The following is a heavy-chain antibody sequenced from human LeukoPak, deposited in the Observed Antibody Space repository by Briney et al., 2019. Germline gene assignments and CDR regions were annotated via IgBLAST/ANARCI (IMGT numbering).Heavy chain of an antibody. CDR1: GGSFSGYY. J-gene: IGHJ4*02. V-gene: IGHV4-34*01. Sequence: SETLSLTCAVYGGSFSGYYWSWIRQPPGKGLEWIGEINHSGSTNYNPSLKSRVTISVVTSKNQFSLKLSSVTAADTAVYYCARWLRRRYAFFDYWGQGTLVTVSS. D-gene: IGHD5-12*01. CDR2: INHSGST. CDR3: ARWLRRRYAFFDY.